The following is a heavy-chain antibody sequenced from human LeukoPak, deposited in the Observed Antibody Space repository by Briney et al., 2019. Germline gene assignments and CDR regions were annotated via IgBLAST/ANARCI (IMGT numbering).Heavy chain of an antibody. D-gene: IGHD6-19*01. Sequence: SETLSLTCTVSGGSISSGGYYWSWIRQHPGKGLEWIGYIYYSGSTNYNPSLKSRVTISVDTSKNQFSLKLSSVTAADTAVYYCAREIAVAGTFDYWGQGTLVTVSS. CDR1: GGSISSGGYY. J-gene: IGHJ4*02. CDR3: AREIAVAGTFDY. V-gene: IGHV4-61*08. CDR2: IYYSGST.